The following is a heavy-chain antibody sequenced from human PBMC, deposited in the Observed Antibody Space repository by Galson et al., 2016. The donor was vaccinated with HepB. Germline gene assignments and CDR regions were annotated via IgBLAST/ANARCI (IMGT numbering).Heavy chain of an antibody. J-gene: IGHJ4*02. V-gene: IGHV3-64*01. CDR2: ISGDGGGT. CDR1: GFSFSGYG. Sequence: SLRLSCAASGFSFSGYGIHWVRQAPGKGLEYVTAISGDGGGTYYASSVKGRFTISRDNSKNTAYLQMGSLRSEDMAVYYCVRGFYRSSSPFDYWGQGTLVTVSS. CDR3: VRGFYRSSSPFDY. D-gene: IGHD6-6*01.